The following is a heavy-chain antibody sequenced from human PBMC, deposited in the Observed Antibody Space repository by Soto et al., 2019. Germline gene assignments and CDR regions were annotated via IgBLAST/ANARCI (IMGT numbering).Heavy chain of an antibody. D-gene: IGHD5-12*01. CDR2: IYYSGIN. J-gene: IGHJ4*02. Sequence: TSETLSLTCADFGGSISSSSYYWGWLRQPPGKGLEWIAMIYYSGINHYNPALKSRVTISIDTSKNQFSLKLNSVTAADTAMYYCARPARQDTVAGDYWGQGTLVTVSS. V-gene: IGHV4-39*01. CDR1: GGSISSSSYY. CDR3: ARPARQDTVAGDY.